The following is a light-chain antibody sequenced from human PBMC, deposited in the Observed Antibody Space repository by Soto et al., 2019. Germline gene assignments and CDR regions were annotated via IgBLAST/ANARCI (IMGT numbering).Light chain of an antibody. Sequence: QSALTQPPSASGSPGQSVTISCTGTDSDVGGYDFVSWYQQHPGKAPKFLIYEVTKRPSGVPDRFSGSKSGNTASLTVSGLLAEDEADYYCSSYAGTNSYLVFGGGTKLTVL. J-gene: IGLJ2*01. CDR3: SSYAGTNSYLV. V-gene: IGLV2-8*01. CDR1: DSDVGGYDF. CDR2: EVT.